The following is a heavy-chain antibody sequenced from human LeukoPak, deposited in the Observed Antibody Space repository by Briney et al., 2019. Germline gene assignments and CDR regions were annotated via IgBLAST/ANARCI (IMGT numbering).Heavy chain of an antibody. V-gene: IGHV4-34*01. Sequence: SETLSLTGAVYGGSFSGYYWSWIRQPPGKGLEWIGEINHSGSTNYNPSLKSRVTISVDTSKNQFSLKLSSVTAADTAVYYCARGIDCSGGSCYSNYFDYWGQGTLVTVSS. CDR1: GGSFSGYY. J-gene: IGHJ4*02. CDR3: ARGIDCSGGSCYSNYFDY. CDR2: INHSGST. D-gene: IGHD2-15*01.